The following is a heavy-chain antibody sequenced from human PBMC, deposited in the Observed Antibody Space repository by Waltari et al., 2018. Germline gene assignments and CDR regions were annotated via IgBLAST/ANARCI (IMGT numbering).Heavy chain of an antibody. Sequence: QVQLQQWGAGLLKPSETLSLTCAVYGGSFSSYYWSWIRQPPGKGLEWIGEINHSGSTNYNPSLKSRVTISVDTSKNQFSLKLSSVTAADTAVYYCARDIDYWGQGTLVTVSS. CDR1: GGSFSSYY. J-gene: IGHJ4*02. CDR3: ARDIDY. V-gene: IGHV4-34*01. CDR2: INHSGST.